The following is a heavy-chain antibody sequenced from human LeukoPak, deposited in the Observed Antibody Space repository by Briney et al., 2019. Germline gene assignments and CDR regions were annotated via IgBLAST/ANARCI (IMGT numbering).Heavy chain of an antibody. V-gene: IGHV4-59*08. CDR2: IYYSGST. Sequence: SETLSLTCTVSGGSISSSYWSWIRQPPGKGLEWIGYIYYSGSTNYNPSLKSRVTISVDTSKNQFSLKLSSVTAADTAVYYCARHIRHSLPFITMVRGVRSNYMDVWGKGTTVTISS. J-gene: IGHJ6*03. CDR3: ARHIRHSLPFITMVRGVRSNYMDV. CDR1: GGSISSSY. D-gene: IGHD3-10*01.